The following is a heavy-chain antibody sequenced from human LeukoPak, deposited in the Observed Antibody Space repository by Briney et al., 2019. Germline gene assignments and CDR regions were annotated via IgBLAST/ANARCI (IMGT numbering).Heavy chain of an antibody. CDR1: GFTFSSYW. D-gene: IGHD6-19*01. CDR3: ARDGTKQWLVSYYYYGMDV. J-gene: IGHJ6*02. CDR2: ISSSSSYI. Sequence: PGGSLRLSCAASGFTFSSYWMNWVRQAPGKGLEWVSSISSSSSYIYYADSVKGRFTISRDNAKNSLYLQMNSLRAEDTAVYYCARDGTKQWLVSYYYYGMDVWGQGTTVTVSS. V-gene: IGHV3-21*01.